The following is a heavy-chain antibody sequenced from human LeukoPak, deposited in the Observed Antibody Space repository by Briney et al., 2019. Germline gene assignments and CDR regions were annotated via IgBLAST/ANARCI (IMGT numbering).Heavy chain of an antibody. CDR1: GFTFSNYG. CDR3: AKELYSSSASDY. CDR2: IYYHGNNK. V-gene: IGHV3-30*02. D-gene: IGHD6-13*01. J-gene: IGHJ4*02. Sequence: GGSLRLSCAASGFTFSNYGMHWVRQAPGKGLEWVAFIYYHGNNKNYADFVKGRFTISRDNSKNTLYLQMNSLRAEDTAVYYCAKELYSSSASDYWGQGTLVTVSS.